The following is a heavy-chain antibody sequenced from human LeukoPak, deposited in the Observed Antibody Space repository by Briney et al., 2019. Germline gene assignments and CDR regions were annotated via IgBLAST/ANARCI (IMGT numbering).Heavy chain of an antibody. CDR1: GFGFGYYH. CDR3: ARGGAVAGMGP. J-gene: IGHJ5*02. CDR2: ISSNRRST. V-gene: IGHV3-64*02. Sequence: GGSLRLSCAASGFGFGYYHMHWVRRAPGKGLECVSAISSNRRSTHYADSVKGRFIISRDNSNNTLYLQMNSLRAEDTAVYYCARGGAVAGMGPWGQGTLVTVSS. D-gene: IGHD6-19*01.